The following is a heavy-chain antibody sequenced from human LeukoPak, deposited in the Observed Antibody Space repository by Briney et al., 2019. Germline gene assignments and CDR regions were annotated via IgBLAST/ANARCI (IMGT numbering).Heavy chain of an antibody. CDR1: GGSFRSYA. CDR3: ARVGGPLSYYYYMDV. CDR2: IIPMLGTA. D-gene: IGHD3-16*01. J-gene: IGHJ6*03. V-gene: IGHV1-69*06. Sequence: SVKVSCKTSGGSFRSYAMSWVRQAPGQGLEWMGGIIPMLGTANYAQKFQGRVTISADKSTGTAYMELSRLRSEDTAVYYCARVGGPLSYYYYMDVWGKGTTVTISS.